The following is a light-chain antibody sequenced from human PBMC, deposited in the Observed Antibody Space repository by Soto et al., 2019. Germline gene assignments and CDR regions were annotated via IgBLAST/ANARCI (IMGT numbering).Light chain of an antibody. Sequence: DIQMTQSPSAMSASVGDRVTITCRASQDINNYLAWFQQKPGKGPKRLIYAASSLQSGVPSRFSGSGSGTEFTLTISSLQPEDFATYYCLQHNSYPLTFGGGTKVEIK. CDR3: LQHNSYPLT. V-gene: IGKV1-17*03. J-gene: IGKJ4*01. CDR2: AAS. CDR1: QDINNY.